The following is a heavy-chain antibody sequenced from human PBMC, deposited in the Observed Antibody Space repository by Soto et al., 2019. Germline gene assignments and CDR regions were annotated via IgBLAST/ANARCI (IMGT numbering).Heavy chain of an antibody. J-gene: IGHJ6*02. V-gene: IGHV4-59*01. CDR3: ARGPMVRGVGQIDYYYYGMDV. CDR2: IYHSGSI. CDR1: GGSISSSY. D-gene: IGHD3-10*01. Sequence: TSETLSLTCTVSGGSISSSYWSWIRQPPGKGLEYIGYIYHSGSINYNPSLKSRVTISVDTSKNQFSLKLSSVTAADTAVYYCARGPMVRGVGQIDYYYYGMDVWGQGTTVTVS.